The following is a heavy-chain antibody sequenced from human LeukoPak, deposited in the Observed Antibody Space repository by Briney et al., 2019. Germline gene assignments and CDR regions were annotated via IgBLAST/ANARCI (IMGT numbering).Heavy chain of an antibody. V-gene: IGHV3-23*01. J-gene: IGHJ4*02. D-gene: IGHD6-6*01. CDR2: ISSSAGNT. Sequence: GGSLRLSCSASGFTFGSYALSWVRQAPGKGLEWVSIISSSAGNTYYADSVKGRFTVSRDNSKNTLYVQMNSLRAEDTAVYYCAKRGHSSSSGAPDFDYWGQGTLVTVSS. CDR1: GFTFGSYA. CDR3: AKRGHSSSSGAPDFDY.